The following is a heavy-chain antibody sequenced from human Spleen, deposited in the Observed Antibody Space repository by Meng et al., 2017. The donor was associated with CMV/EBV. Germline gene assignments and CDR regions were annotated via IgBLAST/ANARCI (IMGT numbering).Heavy chain of an antibody. D-gene: IGHD3-22*01. CDR3: ARDGAPYYYDSSAYIVF. J-gene: IGHJ4*02. CDR1: GTTFSSYT. CDR2: ISAYNGNT. V-gene: IGHV1-18*01. Sequence: ASVKVSCKASGTTFSSYTITWVRQAPGQGLEWMGWISAYNGNTNYAQNLQGRVTMTTDTSTNSAYMELRSLRSDDTAVYYCARDGAPYYYDSSAYIVFWGQGTLVTVSS.